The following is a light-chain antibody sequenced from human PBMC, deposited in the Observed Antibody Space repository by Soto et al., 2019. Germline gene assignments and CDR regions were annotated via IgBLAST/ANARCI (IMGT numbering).Light chain of an antibody. CDR1: SGHSSYI. J-gene: IGLJ2*01. CDR2: LEGSGSY. Sequence: QTVVTQSSSASASLGSSVKLTCTLSSGHSSYIIAWHQQQPGKAPRYLMKLEGSGSYNKGSGVPDRFSGSSSGADRYLTISNLQSEDEADYYCETWDSKGVFGGGTKLTV. V-gene: IGLV4-60*03. CDR3: ETWDSKGV.